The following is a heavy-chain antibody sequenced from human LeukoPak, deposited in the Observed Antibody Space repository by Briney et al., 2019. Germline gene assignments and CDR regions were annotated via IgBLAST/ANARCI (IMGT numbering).Heavy chain of an antibody. Sequence: PGRSLRLSCAASGFTFSSYGMHWVRQAPGKGLEWIGEINHSGSTNYNPSLKSRVTISVDTSKNQFSLKLSSVTAADTAVYYCARGLRWLSTPRYFDYWGQGTLVTVSS. V-gene: IGHV4-34*01. D-gene: IGHD5-24*01. CDR2: INHSGST. CDR3: ARGLRWLSTPRYFDY. J-gene: IGHJ4*02. CDR1: GFTFSSYG.